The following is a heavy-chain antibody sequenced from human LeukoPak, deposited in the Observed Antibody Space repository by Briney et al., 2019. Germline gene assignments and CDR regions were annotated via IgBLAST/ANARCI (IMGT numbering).Heavy chain of an antibody. J-gene: IGHJ5*02. D-gene: IGHD2-2*01. CDR1: GDSVSSNSAA. Sequence: SQTLSLTCAISGDSVSSNSAAWNWIRQSPSRGLEWLGRTYYRSKWYNDYAVSVKSRITINPDTSKNQFSLQLNSVTPEDTAVYYCARDLGYCSSTSCYPGLRGVFDPWGQGTLVTVSS. CDR3: ARDLGYCSSTSCYPGLRGVFDP. CDR2: TYYRSKWYN. V-gene: IGHV6-1*01.